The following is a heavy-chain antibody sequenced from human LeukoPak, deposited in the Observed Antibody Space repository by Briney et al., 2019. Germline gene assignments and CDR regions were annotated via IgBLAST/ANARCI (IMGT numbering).Heavy chain of an antibody. CDR3: AKRSSKRFLEWLPESSGHPYYFDY. CDR1: GFTFSSYA. V-gene: IGHV3-23*01. Sequence: GGSLRLSCAASGFTFSSYAMSWVRQAPGKGLEWVSAISGSGGSTYYADSVKGRFTISRDNSKNTLYLQMNSLRAEDTAVYYCAKRSSKRFLEWLPESSGHPYYFDYWGQGTLVTVSS. D-gene: IGHD3-3*01. J-gene: IGHJ4*02. CDR2: ISGSGGST.